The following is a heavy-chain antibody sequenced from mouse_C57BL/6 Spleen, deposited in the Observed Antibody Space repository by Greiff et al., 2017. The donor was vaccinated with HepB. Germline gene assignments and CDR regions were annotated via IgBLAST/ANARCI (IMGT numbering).Heavy chain of an antibody. CDR3: ARSPYYYGSSAYAMDY. V-gene: IGHV1-52*01. Sequence: QVQLQQPGAELVRPGSSVKLSCKASGYTFTSYWMHWVKQRPIQGLEWIGNIDPSDSETHYNQKFKDKATLTVDKSSSTAYMQLSSLTSEDSAVYYCARSPYYYGSSAYAMDYWGQGTSVTVSS. D-gene: IGHD1-1*01. CDR2: IDPSDSET. CDR1: GYTFTSYW. J-gene: IGHJ4*01.